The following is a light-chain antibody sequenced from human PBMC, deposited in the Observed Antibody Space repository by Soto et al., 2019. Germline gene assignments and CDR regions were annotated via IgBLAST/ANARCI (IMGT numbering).Light chain of an antibody. CDR1: QSISSY. CDR2: AAS. Sequence: DIQMTQSPSSLSSSVGDRVTITCRARQSISSYLNWYQQKPGKAPKLLIYAASSLQSGVPSRFSGSGSGTDFTLTISSLQPEDVATYDCQQSYSTPSLTFGGGTKVQIQ. V-gene: IGKV1-39*01. J-gene: IGKJ4*01. CDR3: QQSYSTPSLT.